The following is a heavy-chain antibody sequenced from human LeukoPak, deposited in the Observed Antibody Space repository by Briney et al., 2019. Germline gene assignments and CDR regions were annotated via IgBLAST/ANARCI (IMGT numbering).Heavy chain of an antibody. D-gene: IGHD6-19*01. CDR2: ITKDGSEK. V-gene: IGHV3-7*01. Sequence: GGSLRLSCASSGLTLSSYWLSWARQTPGKGLEWVANITKDGSEKYYMDSVRGRFTISRDNAKNSLSLQMNSLRVEDTAVYYCARELVAGPAEYFQDWGQGTLVTVSA. CDR1: GLTLSSYW. CDR3: ARELVAGPAEYFQD. J-gene: IGHJ1*01.